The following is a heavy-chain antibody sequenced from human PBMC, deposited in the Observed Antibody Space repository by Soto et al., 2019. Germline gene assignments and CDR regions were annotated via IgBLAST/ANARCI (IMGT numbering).Heavy chain of an antibody. CDR1: ALRFSIYS. Sequence: PWGYLRLSWVYSALRFSIYSMSWVSQTPGNGPALLEPLTPSGDTRYYADSVAGRFTISIDNCKKTHYLQMTSLRAEDTAMYYCANMNGYFEYWGQGTTVTVSS. J-gene: IGHJ4*02. CDR3: ANMNGYFEY. D-gene: IGHD1-1*01. CDR2: LTPSGDTR. V-gene: IGHV3-23*01.